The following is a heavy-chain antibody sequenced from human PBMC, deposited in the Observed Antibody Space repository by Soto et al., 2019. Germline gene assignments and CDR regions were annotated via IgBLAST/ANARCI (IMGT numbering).Heavy chain of an antibody. CDR3: AKGSSEYSASVAR. CDR1: GFSFNYYA. Sequence: EVQLLESGGGLVQPGGSLRLACAASGFSFNYYAMVWVRQAPGKGLEGVSVISARCGSSYFADSVKGRFTISRDNSKNVLSLEMNNLRAEDTATYFCAKGSSEYSASVARWGQGTLVLVSS. D-gene: IGHD5-12*01. J-gene: IGHJ4*02. CDR2: ISARCGSS. V-gene: IGHV3-23*01.